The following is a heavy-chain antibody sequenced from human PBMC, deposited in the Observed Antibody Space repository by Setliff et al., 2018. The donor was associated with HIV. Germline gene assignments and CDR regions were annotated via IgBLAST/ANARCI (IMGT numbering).Heavy chain of an antibody. J-gene: IGHJ6*03. Sequence: PSETLSLTCTVTGGSISSGSYYWSWIRQPAGKGLEWIGHIYTSGSTNYNPSLKSRVTISVDTSKNQFSLKLSSVTAADTAVYYCASRSSYARLYYYYMDVWGKGTTVTVSS. CDR2: IYTSGST. D-gene: IGHD3-16*01. V-gene: IGHV4-61*09. CDR1: GGSISSGSYY. CDR3: ASRSSYARLYYYYMDV.